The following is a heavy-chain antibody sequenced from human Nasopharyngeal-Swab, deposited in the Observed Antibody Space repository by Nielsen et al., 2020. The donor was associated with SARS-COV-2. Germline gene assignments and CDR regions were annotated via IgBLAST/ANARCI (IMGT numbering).Heavy chain of an antibody. D-gene: IGHD5-12*01. V-gene: IGHV1-69*10. J-gene: IGHJ4*02. Sequence: SVKVSCKASGYTFTNSAISWVRQAPGQGLEWMGGIVPALGLPNYAQKFRGRVTISADRSTTTSYLELSSLRSEDTAIYYCAREGEYGAYDAPDYWGQGTLVTVSS. CDR3: AREGEYGAYDAPDY. CDR2: IVPALGLP. CDR1: GYTFTNSA.